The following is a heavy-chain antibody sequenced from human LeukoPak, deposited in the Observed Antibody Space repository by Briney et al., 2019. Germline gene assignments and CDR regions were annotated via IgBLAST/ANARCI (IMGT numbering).Heavy chain of an antibody. CDR3: AGRRRYYYYYYMDV. Sequence: SETLSLTCAVYGGSFSGYYWSWIRQPPGKGLEWIGEINHSGSTNYNPSLKSRVTISVDTSKNQFSLKLSSVTAADTAVYYCAGRRRYYYYYYMDVWGKGTTVTVSS. CDR1: GGSFSGYY. V-gene: IGHV4-34*01. CDR2: INHSGST. J-gene: IGHJ6*03.